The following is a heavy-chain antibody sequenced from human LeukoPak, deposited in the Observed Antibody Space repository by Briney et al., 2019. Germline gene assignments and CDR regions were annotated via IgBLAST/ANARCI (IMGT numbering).Heavy chain of an antibody. V-gene: IGHV1-24*01. Sequence: ASVNVSCKVSVYTLTELSMHWVRQAPGKGLEWMGGFDPEDGETIYAQKFQGRVTMTEDTSTDTAYMELSSLRSEDTAVYYCATGVYYDSSRYAFDIWGQGTMVTVSS. CDR3: ATGVYYDSSRYAFDI. J-gene: IGHJ3*02. CDR2: FDPEDGET. CDR1: VYTLTELS. D-gene: IGHD3-22*01.